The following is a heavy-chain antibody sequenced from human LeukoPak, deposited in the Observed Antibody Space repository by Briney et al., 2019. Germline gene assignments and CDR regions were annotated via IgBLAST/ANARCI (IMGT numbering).Heavy chain of an antibody. Sequence: SQTLSLTCTVSVGSISSGDYYWSWIRQPPGKGLEWIGYIYYSGSTYYNPSLKSRVTISVDTSKNQFSLKLSSVTAADTAVYYCARDYYDSSGYRHFDYWGQGTLVTVSS. J-gene: IGHJ4*02. CDR2: IYYSGST. D-gene: IGHD3-22*01. V-gene: IGHV4-30-4*08. CDR1: VGSISSGDYY. CDR3: ARDYYDSSGYRHFDY.